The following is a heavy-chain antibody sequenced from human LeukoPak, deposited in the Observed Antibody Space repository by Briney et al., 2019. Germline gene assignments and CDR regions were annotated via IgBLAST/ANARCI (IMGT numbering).Heavy chain of an antibody. J-gene: IGHJ4*02. CDR2: ISGSGAGT. CDR3: AKMVREFYTISYYFDY. CDR1: GFTFSSYA. V-gene: IGHV3-23*01. D-gene: IGHD2-8*01. Sequence: GGSLRLSCAVSGFTFSSYAMNWVRQAPAKGLEWVSGISGSGAGTYYADSVKGRFTISRDNSKNTLYLQMNSLRAEDTAVYYCAKMVREFYTISYYFDYWGQGTLVTVSS.